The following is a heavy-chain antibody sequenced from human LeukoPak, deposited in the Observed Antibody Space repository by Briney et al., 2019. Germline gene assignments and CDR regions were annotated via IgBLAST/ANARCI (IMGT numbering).Heavy chain of an antibody. Sequence: GGSLRLSCAASGFTFNNYEMNWVRQAPGKGLEWVSYISSSGSTIYYADSVKGRFTISRGNAKNSLYLQMNSLRAEDTAVYYCARDSAARGDYWGQGTLVTVSS. V-gene: IGHV3-48*03. CDR3: ARDSAARGDY. J-gene: IGHJ4*02. CDR2: ISSSGSTI. D-gene: IGHD6-6*01. CDR1: GFTFNNYE.